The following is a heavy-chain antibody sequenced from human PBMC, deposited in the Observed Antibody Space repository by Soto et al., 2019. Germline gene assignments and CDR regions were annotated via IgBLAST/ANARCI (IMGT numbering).Heavy chain of an antibody. CDR3: ARVMVVAGHYYFDY. CDR1: GFTFSDHY. CDR2: SRKRTNSYTT. V-gene: IGHV3-72*01. D-gene: IGHD6-19*01. Sequence: EVQLVESGGGLAQPGGSLRLSCAASGFTFSDHYMDWVRQAPGKGLEWVGRSRKRTNSYTTEYAASVKGRFTISRDDSTSSLYLQMNSLKTDDTAVYYCARVMVVAGHYYFDYWGQGTLVTASS. J-gene: IGHJ4*02.